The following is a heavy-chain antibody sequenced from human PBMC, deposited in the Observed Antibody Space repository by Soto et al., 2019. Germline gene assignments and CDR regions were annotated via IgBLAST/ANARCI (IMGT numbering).Heavy chain of an antibody. J-gene: IGHJ4*02. CDR3: ARDKITGLFDY. Sequence: ASVKVSCKASGYTFTNFGISWVRQAPGQGLEWMTWISGYDGNTAYAHKLQGRVTVTTDTSTSTAYMEMRSLRSDDTAVYYCARDKITGLFDYWGQGTLVTVSS. V-gene: IGHV1-18*01. CDR1: GYTFTNFG. CDR2: ISGYDGNT. D-gene: IGHD2-8*02.